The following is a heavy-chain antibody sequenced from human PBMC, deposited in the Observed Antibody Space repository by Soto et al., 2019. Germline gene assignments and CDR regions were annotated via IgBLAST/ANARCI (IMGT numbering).Heavy chain of an antibody. D-gene: IGHD1-1*01. Sequence: QVHLVQCGAEVKKPGSSVKVSCKGSGYAFTTCGISWVRQAPGQGLEWMGWISAHNGNTNYAQYLQGRVIVTRDTSTSTAYMELRSLRSDDTAVYYCARGRYGDYWGQGALVTVSS. CDR3: ARGRYGDY. V-gene: IGHV1-18*01. J-gene: IGHJ4*02. CDR2: ISAHNGNT. CDR1: GYAFTTCG.